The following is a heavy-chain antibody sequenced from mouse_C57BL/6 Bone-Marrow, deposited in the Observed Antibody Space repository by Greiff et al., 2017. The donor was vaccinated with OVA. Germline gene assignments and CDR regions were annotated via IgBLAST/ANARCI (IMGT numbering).Heavy chain of an antibody. V-gene: IGHV1-80*01. J-gene: IGHJ1*03. CDR1: GYAFSSYG. D-gene: IGHD1-1*01. CDR2: IYPGAGNT. CDR3: FYYGSSWYCDV. Sequence: VQLQQSGAELVKPGASVKISCKASGYAFSSYGMNWVQQRPGTGLEWIGQIYPGAGNTNYKGKFTGQATLHADKSSSTAYMQLSSLTSVDSAVYFCFYYGSSWYCDVWGTGTTVTVSS.